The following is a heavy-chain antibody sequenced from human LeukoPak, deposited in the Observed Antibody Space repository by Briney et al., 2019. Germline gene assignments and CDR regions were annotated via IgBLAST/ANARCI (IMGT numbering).Heavy chain of an antibody. J-gene: IGHJ6*03. CDR1: GFTFSTYA. CDR2: ISYDGSNK. D-gene: IGHD1-26*01. CDR3: AKGRGWEASYYYYYMDV. V-gene: IGHV3-30*04. Sequence: GRSLRLSCAASGFTFSTYAMHWVRQAPGKGLEWVAVISYDGSNKYYTDSVKGRFTISRDNSKNTLYLQMNSLRAEDTAVYYCAKGRGWEASYYYYYMDVWGKGTTVTISS.